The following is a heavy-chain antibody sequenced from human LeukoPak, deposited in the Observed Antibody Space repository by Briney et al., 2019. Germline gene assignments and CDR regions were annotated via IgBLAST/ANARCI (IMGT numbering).Heavy chain of an antibody. V-gene: IGHV1-8*01. CDR3: ARGMPSYSTPHWFDP. CDR1: GYTFTSYD. J-gene: IGHJ5*02. D-gene: IGHD1-26*01. CDR2: MNPNSGNT. Sequence: PSASVKVSCKASGYTFTSYDINWVRQATGQGLEWMGWMNPNSGNTGYAQKFQGRVTMTRNTSISTAYMELSSLRSEDTAVYYCARGMPSYSTPHWFDPWGQGTLVTVSS.